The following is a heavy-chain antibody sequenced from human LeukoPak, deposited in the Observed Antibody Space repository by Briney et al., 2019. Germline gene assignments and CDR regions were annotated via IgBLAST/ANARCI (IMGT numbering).Heavy chain of an antibody. CDR1: GFTFSDYY. Sequence: KAGGSLRLSCAASGFTFSDYYMSWIRQAPGKGLEWVSYISSSGSTIYYADSVKGRFTISRDNAKNSLYLQMNSLRAEDTAVYYCARDLGLFSSGSYYSFDYWGQGTLVTVSS. CDR2: ISSSGSTI. J-gene: IGHJ4*02. CDR3: ARDLGLFSSGSYYSFDY. D-gene: IGHD1-26*01. V-gene: IGHV3-11*01.